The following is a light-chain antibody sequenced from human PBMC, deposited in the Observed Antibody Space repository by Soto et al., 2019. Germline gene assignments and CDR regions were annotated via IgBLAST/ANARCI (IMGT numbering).Light chain of an antibody. Sequence: QSVLTQPASVSGSPGQSITISCTGTSSDVGAYNYVSWYQRHPGKAPKLMIFEVSDRPSGVSNRFSGSTSGNTASLTISGLQAEDEADYYCSSYTSSNTLVFGGGTKLTVL. CDR3: SSYTSSNTLV. CDR2: EVS. V-gene: IGLV2-14*01. CDR1: SSDVGAYNY. J-gene: IGLJ2*01.